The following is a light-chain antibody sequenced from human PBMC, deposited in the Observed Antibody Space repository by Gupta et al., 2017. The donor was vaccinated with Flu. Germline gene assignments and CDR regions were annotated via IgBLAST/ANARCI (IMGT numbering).Light chain of an antibody. J-gene: IGKJ1*01. CDR3: QQYKSNPWT. V-gene: IGKV1-5*03. CDR2: KAS. Sequence: GDRVTITCRASQSINVWLAWFQKKPGEAPKSLIYKASNLESGVPSRFSGSGSGTEFSLTISSLQPDDFATYYCQQYKSNPWTCGQGTKVEIK. CDR1: QSINVW.